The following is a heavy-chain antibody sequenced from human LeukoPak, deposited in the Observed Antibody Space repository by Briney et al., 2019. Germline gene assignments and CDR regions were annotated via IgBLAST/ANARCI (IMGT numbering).Heavy chain of an antibody. V-gene: IGHV2-5*01. D-gene: IGHD3-9*01. CDR3: EHSNYDSVTGPFVF. CDR1: GVSLATSGAT. CDR2: IYWHDDK. Sequence: SGPTLSKPQPPHTLSSSLSGVSLATSGATVGWIRQSPGKSLEWLALIYWHDDKRYSPSLRRRLTITKDTSENQVVLTLTNMDPVDTATYHCEHSNYDSVTGPFVFGGQGTLVTVSS. J-gene: IGHJ4*02.